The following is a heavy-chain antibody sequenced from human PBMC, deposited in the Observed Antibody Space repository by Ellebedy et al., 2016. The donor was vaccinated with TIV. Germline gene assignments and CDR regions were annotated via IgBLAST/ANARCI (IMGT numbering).Heavy chain of an antibody. D-gene: IGHD4-17*01. J-gene: IGHJ5*02. Sequence: GESLKISCKGSGYSFTSYLISWVRQMPGKGLEWMGRIDPSDSYTNYSPSFQGHVTISADKSISTAYLQWSSLKASDTAMYYCARQGYGDYVWFDPWGQGTLVTVSS. CDR1: GYSFTSYL. CDR3: ARQGYGDYVWFDP. CDR2: IDPSDSYT. V-gene: IGHV5-10-1*01.